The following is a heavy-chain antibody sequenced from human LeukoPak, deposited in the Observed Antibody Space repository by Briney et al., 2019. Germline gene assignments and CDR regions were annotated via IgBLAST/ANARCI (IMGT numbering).Heavy chain of an antibody. D-gene: IGHD3-3*01. J-gene: IGHJ6*02. CDR3: ARGTPSEWLLKYYYYGMDV. Sequence: ASVKVSCKASGYTFTSYYMHWVRQAPGQGLEWMGIINPSGGSTSYAQKFQGRVTMTRDTSTSTVYMELSSLRSEDTAVYYCARGTPSEWLLKYYYYGMDVWGQGTTVTVSS. V-gene: IGHV1-46*01. CDR2: INPSGGST. CDR1: GYTFTSYY.